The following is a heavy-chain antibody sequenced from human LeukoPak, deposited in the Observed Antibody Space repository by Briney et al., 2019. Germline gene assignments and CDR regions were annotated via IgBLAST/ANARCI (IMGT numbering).Heavy chain of an antibody. Sequence: PGGSLRLSCAASGFTFSSYSMNWVRQAPGKGLEWVSSISSSSSYIYYADSVKGRFTISRDNAMNSLYLQMNSLRAEDTAVYYCGRGDYSSSWYLDHWGQGTLVTVSS. D-gene: IGHD6-13*01. CDR2: ISSSSSYI. J-gene: IGHJ4*02. CDR1: GFTFSSYS. V-gene: IGHV3-21*01. CDR3: GRGDYSSSWYLDH.